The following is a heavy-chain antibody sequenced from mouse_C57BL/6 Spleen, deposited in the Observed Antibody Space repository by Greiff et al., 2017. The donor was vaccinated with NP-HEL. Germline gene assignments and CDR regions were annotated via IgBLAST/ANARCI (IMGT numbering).Heavy chain of an antibody. V-gene: IGHV1-64*01. CDR1: GYTFTSYW. CDR3: ASWDYGSSYLAWFAY. Sequence: QVQLQQPGAELVKPGASVKLSCKASGYTFTSYWMHWVKQRPGQGLEWIGMIHPNSGSTNYNEKFKSKATLTVDKSSSTAYMQLSSLTSEDSAVYYCASWDYGSSYLAWFAYWGQGTLVTVSA. CDR2: IHPNSGST. J-gene: IGHJ3*01. D-gene: IGHD1-1*01.